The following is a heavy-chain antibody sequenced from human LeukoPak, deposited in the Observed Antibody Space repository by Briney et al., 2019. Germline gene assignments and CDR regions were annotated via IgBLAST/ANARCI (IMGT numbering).Heavy chain of an antibody. Sequence: SETLSLTCTVSGYSISSGYYWGWIRQPPGKGLEWIGSIYHSGSTYYNPSLKSRVTISVDTSKNQISLKLSSVTAADTAVYYCARDSGYALNWFDPWGQGTLVTVSS. D-gene: IGHD5-12*01. J-gene: IGHJ5*02. CDR1: GYSISSGYY. CDR3: ARDSGYALNWFDP. V-gene: IGHV4-38-2*02. CDR2: IYHSGST.